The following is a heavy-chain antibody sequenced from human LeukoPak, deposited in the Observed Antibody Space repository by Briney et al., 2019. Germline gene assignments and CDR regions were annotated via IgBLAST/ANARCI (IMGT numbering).Heavy chain of an antibody. D-gene: IGHD3-10*02. V-gene: IGHV3-30*02. Sequence: PGGSLRLSCAASGFTFSSYAMHWVRQPPGKGLDWVAFIRYDGSNKYYADSVKGRFTISRDNSKNTLYLQMNSLRAEDTAVYYCASVFGELLSPFDYWGQGTLVTVSS. J-gene: IGHJ4*02. CDR1: GFTFSSYA. CDR2: IRYDGSNK. CDR3: ASVFGELLSPFDY.